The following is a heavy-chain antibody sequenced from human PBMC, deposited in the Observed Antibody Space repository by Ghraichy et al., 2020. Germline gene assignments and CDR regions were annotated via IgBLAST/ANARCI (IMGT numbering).Heavy chain of an antibody. D-gene: IGHD2-2*01. J-gene: IGHJ6*02. Sequence: GESLRLSCAASGFTFSSYAMSWVRQAPGKGLEWVSAISGSGGSTYYADSVKGRFTISRDNSKNTLYLQMNSLRAEDTAVYYCAKGGIIVVVPAAYGMDVWGQGTTVTVSS. CDR3: AKGGIIVVVPAAYGMDV. CDR2: ISGSGGST. V-gene: IGHV3-23*01. CDR1: GFTFSSYA.